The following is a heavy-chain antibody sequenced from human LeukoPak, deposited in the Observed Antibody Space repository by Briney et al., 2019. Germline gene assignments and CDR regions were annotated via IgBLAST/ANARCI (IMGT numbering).Heavy chain of an antibody. Sequence: PGGSLRLSCAASGFTFSSYWMHWVRQAPGKGLVWVSRINSDGSSTSYADSVKGRFTISRDNAKNTLYLQMNSLRAEDTAVYYCARANYYGSGRAAFDNWGQGTMVTVSS. CDR1: GFTFSSYW. V-gene: IGHV3-74*01. D-gene: IGHD3-10*01. J-gene: IGHJ3*02. CDR2: INSDGSST. CDR3: ARANYYGSGRAAFDN.